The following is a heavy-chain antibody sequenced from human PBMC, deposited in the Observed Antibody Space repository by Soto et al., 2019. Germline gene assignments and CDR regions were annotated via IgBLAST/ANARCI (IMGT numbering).Heavy chain of an antibody. CDR1: GDSISSNNW. V-gene: IGHV4-4*02. CDR2: IYLSGST. J-gene: IGHJ4*02. Sequence: LRETLSLTCVVSGDSISSNNWWSWVRQPPGKGLEWIGEIYLSGSTNYNPSLKSRVTISLDKSKNQFSLQLNSVTVADTAVYYCARDLSGNSVYWGQGTLVTVSS. CDR3: ARDLSGNSVY. D-gene: IGHD2-21*02.